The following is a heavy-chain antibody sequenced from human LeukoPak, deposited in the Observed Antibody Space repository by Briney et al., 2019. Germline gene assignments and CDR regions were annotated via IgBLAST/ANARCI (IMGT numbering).Heavy chain of an antibody. V-gene: IGHV4-59*08. Sequence: SETLSLTCTVSGGSISAYYWSWIRQPPGKGLEWIGYISYNGYSNYNPSLESRVTISVDTSKSQFSLKLSSVTAADTAVYYCARHLDYSGSGSHEYWGQGTLVTVSS. D-gene: IGHD3-10*01. CDR2: ISYNGYS. J-gene: IGHJ4*02. CDR3: ARHLDYSGSGSHEY. CDR1: GGSISAYY.